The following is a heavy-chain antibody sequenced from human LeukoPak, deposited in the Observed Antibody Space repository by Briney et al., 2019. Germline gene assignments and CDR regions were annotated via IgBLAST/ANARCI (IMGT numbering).Heavy chain of an antibody. Sequence: SEPLSLPCTVLGGSIGSVGYYWTWIRRHPGKGLEWIGYIYYSGSTYYNPSLKSRVTISVDTSKNQFSLKLSSVTAADTAVYYCARDCTMVRGHANWFDPWGQGTLVTVSS. V-gene: IGHV4-31*03. CDR1: GGSIGSVGYY. D-gene: IGHD3-10*01. CDR3: ARDCTMVRGHANWFDP. J-gene: IGHJ5*02. CDR2: IYYSGST.